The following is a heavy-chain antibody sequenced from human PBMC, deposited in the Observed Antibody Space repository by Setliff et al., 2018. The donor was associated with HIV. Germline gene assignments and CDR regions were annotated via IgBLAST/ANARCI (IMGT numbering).Heavy chain of an antibody. D-gene: IGHD3-10*01. CDR2: IYWDDDK. CDR1: GFSLSTSGVG. J-gene: IGHJ5*02. CDR3: ALEVKLLWAGWFDP. V-gene: IGHV2-5*02. Sequence: SGPTLVNPAQTLTLTCTFSGFSLSTSGVGVGWIRQPPGKALEWLALIYWDDDKRYSPSLKSRLTITKDTSKNQVVLTMTNMDPVDTATYYCALEVKLLWAGWFDPWGQGTLVTVS.